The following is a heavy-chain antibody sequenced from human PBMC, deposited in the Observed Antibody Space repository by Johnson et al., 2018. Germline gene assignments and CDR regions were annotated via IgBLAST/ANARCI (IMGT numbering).Heavy chain of an antibody. V-gene: IGHV3-13*01. CDR2: IGTAGDT. Sequence: VQLVESGGGLVQPGGSLRLSCAASGFTFSSYDMHWVRQATGKGLEWVSAIGTAGDTYYPGSVKGRFTISRDNAKNSLHLQMNSLRAEDTAVYYCARSQSAYDGDYVGAEYFQHWGQGTRVTVSS. J-gene: IGHJ1*01. CDR3: ARSQSAYDGDYVGAEYFQH. D-gene: IGHD4-17*01. CDR1: GFTFSSYD.